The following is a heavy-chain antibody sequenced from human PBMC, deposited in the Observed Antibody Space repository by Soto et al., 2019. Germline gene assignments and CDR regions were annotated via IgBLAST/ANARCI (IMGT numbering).Heavy chain of an antibody. CDR3: ARAHYGDYGYGMDG. CDR1: GGSISSGGYS. Sequence: QLQLQESGSGLVKPSQTLSLTCAVSGGSISSGGYSWSWIRQPPGKGLEWIGYIYHSGSTYYNPSLKSRVTISVDRSKNQVSLKLSSVTAADTAVYYCARAHYGDYGYGMDGWGQGTTGTVS. CDR2: IYHSGST. V-gene: IGHV4-30-2*01. J-gene: IGHJ6*02. D-gene: IGHD4-17*01.